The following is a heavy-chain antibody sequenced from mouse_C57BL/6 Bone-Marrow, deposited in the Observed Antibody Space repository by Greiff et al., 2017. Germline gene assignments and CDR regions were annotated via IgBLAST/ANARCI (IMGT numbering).Heavy chain of an antibody. D-gene: IGHD1-1*02. J-gene: IGHJ4*01. CDR2: ISSGLSTI. V-gene: IGHV5-17*01. CDR3: ARKEDIWGRYAMDY. Sequence: EVKLLESGGGLVKPGGSLKLSCAASGFPFRDSGMHWVRQAPEKWLEWVAYISSGLSTISYAATVKGRFTISRANAKNTLFLQMNSLMSEDTAMYNCARKEDIWGRYAMDYWGQGTSVTVSS. CDR1: GFPFRDSG.